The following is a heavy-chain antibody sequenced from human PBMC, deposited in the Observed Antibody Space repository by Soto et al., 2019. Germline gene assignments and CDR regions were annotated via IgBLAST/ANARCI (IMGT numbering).Heavy chain of an antibody. Sequence: EVQLVESGGGLVQPGGSLRLSCAASGFTCSSYAMHWVRQAPGKGLEYVSVISGNGDSTYYANSVKGRFTISRDNSKNTLYLQMGSLRAEDMAVYYCARRGDGLYFDYWGQGTLVTVSS. CDR1: GFTCSSYA. V-gene: IGHV3-64*01. CDR3: ARRGDGLYFDY. CDR2: ISGNGDST. J-gene: IGHJ4*02. D-gene: IGHD3-10*01.